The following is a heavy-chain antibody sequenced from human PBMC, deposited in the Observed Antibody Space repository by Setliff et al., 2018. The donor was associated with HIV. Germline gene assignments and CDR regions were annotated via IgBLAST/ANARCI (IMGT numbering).Heavy chain of an antibody. CDR1: GGSINSYH. Sequence: SETLSLTCSVSGGSINSYHWSWIRQSPGKGLDWIGYIYKSGTTNYSSSLKSRVTISPDPSKNQFSLKLPSVTAADTAVYYCGRLSETAMASFDSWGQGTLVTVSS. V-gene: IGHV4-4*08. J-gene: IGHJ4*02. CDR3: GRLSETAMASFDS. D-gene: IGHD5-18*01. CDR2: IYKSGTT.